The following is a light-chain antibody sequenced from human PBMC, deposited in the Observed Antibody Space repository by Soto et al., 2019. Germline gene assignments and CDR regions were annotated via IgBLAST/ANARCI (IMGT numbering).Light chain of an antibody. CDR1: SSDVGGYNY. Sequence: QSVLTQPASVSGSPGQSITISCTGTSSDVGGYNYVSWYQQHPGKAPKLMIYDVSNRPSGVSNRFSGSKSGNTASLTISGLQVEDEADYYCSSYTSSSTLVVFGTGTKVTVL. CDR2: DVS. V-gene: IGLV2-14*01. J-gene: IGLJ1*01. CDR3: SSYTSSSTLVV.